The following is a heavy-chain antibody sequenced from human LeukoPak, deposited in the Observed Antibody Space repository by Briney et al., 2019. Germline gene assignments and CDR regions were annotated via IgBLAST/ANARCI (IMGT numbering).Heavy chain of an antibody. V-gene: IGHV4-34*01. D-gene: IGHD6-13*01. CDR2: INDSGST. CDR3: ARVAAAGIYYYYGMDV. CDR1: GGSFSGYY. J-gene: IGHJ6*02. Sequence: SETLSLTCAVYGGSFSGYYWSWIRQPPGKGLEWIGEINDSGSTNYNPSFKSRVTISVDTSKNQLSLKLSSVTAADTAVYYCARVAAAGIYYYYGMDVWGQGTTVTVSS.